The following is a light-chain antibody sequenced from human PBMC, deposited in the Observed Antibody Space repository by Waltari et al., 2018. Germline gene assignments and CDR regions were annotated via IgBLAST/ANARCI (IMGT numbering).Light chain of an antibody. J-gene: IGKJ2*01. Sequence: VVLTQSPDTLSLSPGESAALSCRASQSVSSTNLAWYQQKPGQAPSLLIYGASFRATDVPDRFSGSGSGTDFTLTISRLEAEDFALYYCHQYGTSPFTFGRGTKLQIK. V-gene: IGKV3-20*01. CDR2: GAS. CDR1: QSVSSTN. CDR3: HQYGTSPFT.